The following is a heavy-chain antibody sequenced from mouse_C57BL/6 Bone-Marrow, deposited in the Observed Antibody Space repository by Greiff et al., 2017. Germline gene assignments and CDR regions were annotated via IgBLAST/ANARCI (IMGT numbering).Heavy chain of an antibody. CDR1: GYTFTSYG. CDR3: AREGITRRYFEV. D-gene: IGHD1-1*01. V-gene: IGHV1-81*01. CDR2: IYPRSGNT. J-gene: IGHJ1*03. Sequence: VKLQESGAELARPGASVKLSCKASGYTFTSYGISWVKQRTGQGLEWIGEIYPRSGNTYYNEKFKGKATLTADKSSSTAYMELRSLTSEDSAVYFCAREGITRRYFEVWGTGTTVTVSS.